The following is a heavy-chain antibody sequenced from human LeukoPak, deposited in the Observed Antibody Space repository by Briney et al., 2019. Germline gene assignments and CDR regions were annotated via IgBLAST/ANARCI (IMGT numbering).Heavy chain of an antibody. D-gene: IGHD2-2*01. CDR2: IIPIFGTA. V-gene: IGHV1-69*13. Sequence: EASVKVSCKASGGTFSSYAISWVRQAPGQGLEWMGGIIPIFGTANYAQKFQGRVTITADESTSTAYMELSSLRSEDTAVYYCAAGRYCSSTSCPKILDYWGQGTLVTVSS. J-gene: IGHJ4*02. CDR1: GGTFSSYA. CDR3: AAGRYCSSTSCPKILDY.